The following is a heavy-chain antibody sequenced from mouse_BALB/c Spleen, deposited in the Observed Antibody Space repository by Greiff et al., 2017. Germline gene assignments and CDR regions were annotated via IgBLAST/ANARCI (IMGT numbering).Heavy chain of an antibody. D-gene: IGHD2-14*01. CDR2: INPSTGYT. V-gene: IGHV1-7*01. CDR3: ASIGRYDGDY. CDR1: GYTFTSYW. Sequence: QVQLQQSGAELAKPGASVKMSCKASGYTFTSYWMHWVKQRPGQGLEWIGYINPSTGYTEYNQKFKDKATLTADKSSSTAYMQLSSLTSEDSAVYYCASIGRYDGDYWGQGTTLTVSS. J-gene: IGHJ2*01.